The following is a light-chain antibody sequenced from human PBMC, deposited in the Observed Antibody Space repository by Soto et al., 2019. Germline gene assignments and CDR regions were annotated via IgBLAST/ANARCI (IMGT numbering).Light chain of an antibody. V-gene: IGKV3-20*01. CDR2: GAS. CDR3: QQYGGSPRT. CDR1: QSVSSSS. J-gene: IGKJ1*01. Sequence: EIELTQSPGTLSLSPGERATLSCRASQSVSSSSLAWYQQKPGQAPRLLIYGASTRATGIPDRFSGSGSGTDFTLTISRLEPEDFAMYYCQQYGGSPRTFGQGTKVEIK.